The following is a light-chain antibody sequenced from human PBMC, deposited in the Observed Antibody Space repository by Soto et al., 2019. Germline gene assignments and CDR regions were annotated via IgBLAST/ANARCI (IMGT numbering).Light chain of an antibody. CDR3: QSYDSSLSGYVI. V-gene: IGLV1-40*01. Sequence: QSVLTQPPSVSGAPGQRVTISCTGSSSNIGARFDVHWYQHLPGTAPKLLIYGNNNRPSGVPDRFSGSKSGTSASLAISGVQAEDEADYYCQSYDSSLSGYVIFGGGTKLTVL. CDR2: GNN. CDR1: SSNIGARFD. J-gene: IGLJ2*01.